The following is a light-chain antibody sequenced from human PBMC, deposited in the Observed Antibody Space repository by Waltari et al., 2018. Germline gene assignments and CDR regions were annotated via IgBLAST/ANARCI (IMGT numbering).Light chain of an antibody. CDR3: LQDLSYPRT. Sequence: AIQVTQSPSSLSVSVGDRVTITCRTSEDIKTDLSWYQQKLGKAPKLLIYGASTLQSGVPSRFSGSGSGSDVTLTITSLQPEDLATYYWLQDLSYPRTFGQGTKVEIK. V-gene: IGKV1-6*01. CDR1: EDIKTD. J-gene: IGKJ1*01. CDR2: GAS.